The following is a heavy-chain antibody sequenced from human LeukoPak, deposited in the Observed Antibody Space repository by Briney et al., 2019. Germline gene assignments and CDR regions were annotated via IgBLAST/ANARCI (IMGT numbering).Heavy chain of an antibody. CDR3: AKDRGSGWYYFDY. Sequence: GGSLRLSCAASGFTFSSYAMSWVRQAPGKGLEWVSAISGSGGSTYYADSVKGRFTISRDNSKNTLYLQVNSLRAEDTAVYYCAKDRGSGWYYFDYWGQGTLVTVSS. J-gene: IGHJ4*02. CDR2: ISGSGGST. D-gene: IGHD6-19*01. CDR1: GFTFSSYA. V-gene: IGHV3-23*01.